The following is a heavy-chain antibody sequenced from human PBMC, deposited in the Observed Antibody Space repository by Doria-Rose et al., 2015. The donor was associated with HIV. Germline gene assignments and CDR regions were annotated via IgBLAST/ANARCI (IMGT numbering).Heavy chain of an antibody. Sequence: ESGPVLVKPTETLTPTCTVSGVSLSSPGMGVSLIRQTPGKALEWLANIFSDDERSYKTSLKSRLTISRGTSKSQVVLTMTDMDPVDTATYYCARIKSSRWYHKYYFDFWGQGTLVIVSA. J-gene: IGHJ4*02. D-gene: IGHD6-13*01. CDR2: IFSDDER. CDR1: GVSLSSPGMG. V-gene: IGHV2-26*01. CDR3: ARIKSSRWYHKYYFDF.